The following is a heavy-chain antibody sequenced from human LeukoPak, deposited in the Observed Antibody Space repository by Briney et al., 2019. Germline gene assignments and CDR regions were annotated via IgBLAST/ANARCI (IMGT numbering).Heavy chain of an antibody. Sequence: GASVTVSFTASGYTFTDYAVHWVRQAPGQSLEWMGWARAGPTETPYSQNFQGRVTITRDASANIAYMELTSLRSEDTAVYYCARGNGFTLDFWGQGTPVTVSS. J-gene: IGHJ4*02. CDR1: GYTFTDYA. CDR3: ARGNGFTLDF. D-gene: IGHD2-8*01. CDR2: ARAGPTET. V-gene: IGHV1-3*01.